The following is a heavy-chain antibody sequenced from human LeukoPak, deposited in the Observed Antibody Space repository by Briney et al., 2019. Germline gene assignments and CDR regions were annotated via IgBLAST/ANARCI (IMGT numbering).Heavy chain of an antibody. Sequence: GGSLRLSCAAFGFTFSSYWMSWVRQAPGKGLEWVANIKQDGSEKYYLDSVKGRFTISRDNAENSLYLQMNSLRAEDTAVYYCATEASSGLEDWGQGILVTVSS. CDR3: ATEASSGLED. D-gene: IGHD6-19*01. CDR2: IKQDGSEK. V-gene: IGHV3-7*01. CDR1: GFTFSSYW. J-gene: IGHJ4*02.